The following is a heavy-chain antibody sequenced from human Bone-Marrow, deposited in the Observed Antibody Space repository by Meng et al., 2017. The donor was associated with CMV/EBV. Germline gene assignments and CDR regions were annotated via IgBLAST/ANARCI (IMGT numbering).Heavy chain of an antibody. CDR1: GFTVSSNY. J-gene: IGHJ6*01. V-gene: IGHV3-53*05. D-gene: IGHD3-9*01. CDR3: ARDRIYFDWLAYGMDV. Sequence: GGSLRLSCAASGFTVSSNYMSWVRQAPGKGLEWVSVIYSGGSTYYADSVKGRFTISRDNSKNTLYLQMNSLRAEDTAVYYCARDRIYFDWLAYGMDVWGQGTTVTGSS. CDR2: IYSGGST.